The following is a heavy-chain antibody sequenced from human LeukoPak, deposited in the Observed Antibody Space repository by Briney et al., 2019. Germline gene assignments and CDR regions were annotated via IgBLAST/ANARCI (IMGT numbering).Heavy chain of an antibody. CDR1: GFTFSSYG. Sequence: GGSLRLSCAASGFTFSSYGMHWVRQAPGKGLEWVAVIWYDGSNKYYADSVKGRFTISRDNSKNTLYLQMNSLRAEDTAVYYCARGSTSSSDMDVWGKGTTVTVSS. D-gene: IGHD2-2*01. CDR2: IWYDGSNK. J-gene: IGHJ6*03. V-gene: IGHV3-33*01. CDR3: ARGSTSSSDMDV.